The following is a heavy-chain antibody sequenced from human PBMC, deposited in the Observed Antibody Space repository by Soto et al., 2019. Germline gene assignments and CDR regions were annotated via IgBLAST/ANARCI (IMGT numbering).Heavy chain of an antibody. CDR1: GFTFRTYW. V-gene: IGHV3-74*01. CDR2: INSDGSVT. CDR3: VRETTYGDYYYYMDV. J-gene: IGHJ6*03. Sequence: EVQLVESGGGLVQPGGSLRLSCAASGFTFRTYWIYWVRQAPGKGLVWVSRINSDGSVTTYADSVKGRFTVSRDNAKNTVYLQMNSLRAEDTAVYYCVRETTYGDYYYYMDVWGKGTTVTVSS. D-gene: IGHD4-17*01.